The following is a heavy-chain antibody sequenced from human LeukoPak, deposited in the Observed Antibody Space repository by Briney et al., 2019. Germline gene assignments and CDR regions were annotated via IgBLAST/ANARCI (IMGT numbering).Heavy chain of an antibody. Sequence: SETLSLTCAVYGGSFSGYYWSWIRQPPGKGLEWIGEINHSGSTNYNPSLQSRVTISVDTSKTQFSLKLSSVTAADTAVYYCARGFCIGDSYHGAFDIWGQGTVVTVSS. J-gene: IGHJ3*02. V-gene: IGHV4-34*01. CDR3: ARGFCIGDSYHGAFDI. CDR2: INHSGST. D-gene: IGHD2-15*01. CDR1: GGSFSGYY.